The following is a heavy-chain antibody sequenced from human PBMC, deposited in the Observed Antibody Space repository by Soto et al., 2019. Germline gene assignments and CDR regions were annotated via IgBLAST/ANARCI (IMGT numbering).Heavy chain of an antibody. D-gene: IGHD4-17*01. J-gene: IGHJ6*02. CDR1: GFTFTRYS. CDR3: AKSTVTTYYYYYGMDV. Sequence: GGSLRLSCAASGFTFTRYSMNWVRQAPGKGLEWVSSISSTTNYIYYGDSMKGRFTISRDNAKNSLYLEMNSLRAEDTAVYYCAKSTVTTYYYYYGMDVWGQGTTVTVSS. CDR2: ISSTTNYI. V-gene: IGHV3-21*06.